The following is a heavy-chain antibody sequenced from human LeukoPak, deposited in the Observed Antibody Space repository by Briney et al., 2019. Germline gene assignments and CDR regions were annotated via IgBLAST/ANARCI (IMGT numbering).Heavy chain of an antibody. CDR3: ASLPRYFDGRSARDAFDI. J-gene: IGHJ3*02. CDR1: GFTFSSYS. Sequence: KPGGSLRLSCAASGFTFSSYSMSWVRQAPGKGLEWVSSISSSSSYIYYADSVKGRFTISRDNAKNSLYLQMNSLRAEDTAVYYCASLPRYFDGRSARDAFDIWGQGTMVTVSS. V-gene: IGHV3-21*01. D-gene: IGHD3-9*01. CDR2: ISSSSSYI.